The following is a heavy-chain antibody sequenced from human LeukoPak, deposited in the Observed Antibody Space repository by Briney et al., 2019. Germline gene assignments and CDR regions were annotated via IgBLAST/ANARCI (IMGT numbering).Heavy chain of an antibody. CDR2: INHSGST. CDR1: GGSFSGYY. D-gene: IGHD1-26*01. Sequence: PSETLSLTCAVYGGSFSGYYWSWIRQPPGKGLEWIGEINHSGSTNYIPSLKSRVTISVDTSKNQFSLKLSSVTAADTAVYYCARVQNGYSGSYSIFRGYYYYMDVWGKGTTVTISS. CDR3: ARVQNGYSGSYSIFRGYYYYMDV. V-gene: IGHV4-34*01. J-gene: IGHJ6*03.